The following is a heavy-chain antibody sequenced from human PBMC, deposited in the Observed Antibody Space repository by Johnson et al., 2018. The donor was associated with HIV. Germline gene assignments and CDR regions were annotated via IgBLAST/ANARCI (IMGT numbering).Heavy chain of an antibody. CDR3: ARDRTEGRYFDWLSNDAFDI. Sequence: QVQLVESGGGLIQPGGSLRLSCVASGFTVTSNYMSWVRQAPGKGLEWVAVISYDGSNKYYADSVKGRFTISRDNSKNTLYLQMNSLRAEDTAVYYCARDRTEGRYFDWLSNDAFDIWGQGTMVTVSS. J-gene: IGHJ3*02. D-gene: IGHD3-9*01. CDR1: GFTVTSNY. CDR2: ISYDGSNK. V-gene: IGHV3-30-3*01.